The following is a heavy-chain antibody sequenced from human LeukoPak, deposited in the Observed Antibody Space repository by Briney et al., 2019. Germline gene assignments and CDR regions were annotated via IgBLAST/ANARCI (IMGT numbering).Heavy chain of an antibody. J-gene: IGHJ4*02. D-gene: IGHD5-12*01. CDR2: ISYDGSNT. CDR3: AKNREDTVATITAY. CDR1: GFTFSNYG. Sequence: PGGSLRLSCAASGFTFSNYGMHWVRQAPGKGLEWVAVISYDGSNTHYADSVKGRFTISRDNSKNTLYLQMDSLRAEDTAVYYCAKNREDTVATITAYWGQGTLVTVSS. V-gene: IGHV3-30*18.